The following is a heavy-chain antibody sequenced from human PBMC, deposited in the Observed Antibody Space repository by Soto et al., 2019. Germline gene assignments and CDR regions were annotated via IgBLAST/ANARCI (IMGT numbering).Heavy chain of an antibody. CDR1: GFTFSSYG. CDR3: ARDGGDSSSWYFAFDI. J-gene: IGHJ3*02. Sequence: GGSLRLSCAASGFTFSSYGMHWVRQAPGKGLEWVAVIWYDGSNKYYVDSVKGRFTISRDNSKNTLYLQMNSLRAEDTAVYYCARDGGDSSSWYFAFDIWGQGTMVTVSS. CDR2: IWYDGSNK. D-gene: IGHD6-13*01. V-gene: IGHV3-33*01.